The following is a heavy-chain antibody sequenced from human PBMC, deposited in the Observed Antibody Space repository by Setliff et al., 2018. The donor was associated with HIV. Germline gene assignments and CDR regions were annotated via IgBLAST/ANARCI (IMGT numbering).Heavy chain of an antibody. CDR1: GGSINSRSYY. J-gene: IGHJ4*02. CDR2: IYFSGTP. V-gene: IGHV4-39*01. D-gene: IGHD2-8*02. CDR3: ARRGMWSYETGGNPTATFDY. Sequence: LSLTCTVSGGSINSRSYYWAWIRQPPGKGLEWVANIYFSGTPYYNPSLKNRVTISVDTSKNQFSLKLSSVTAADTAVYYCARRGMWSYETGGNPTATFDYWGQGVLVTVSS.